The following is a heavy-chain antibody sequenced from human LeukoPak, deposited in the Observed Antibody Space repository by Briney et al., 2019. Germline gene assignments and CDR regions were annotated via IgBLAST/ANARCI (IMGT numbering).Heavy chain of an antibody. J-gene: IGHJ4*02. D-gene: IGHD4-17*01. Sequence: PSETLSLTCAVSGGSISSGGYSWSWIRQPPGKGLEWIGYIYHSGSTYYNPSLKSRVTISVDRSKNQFSLKLSSVTAADTAVYYCARADGDYEPFFDYWGQGTPVTVSS. V-gene: IGHV4-30-2*01. CDR3: ARADGDYEPFFDY. CDR1: GGSISSGGYS. CDR2: IYHSGST.